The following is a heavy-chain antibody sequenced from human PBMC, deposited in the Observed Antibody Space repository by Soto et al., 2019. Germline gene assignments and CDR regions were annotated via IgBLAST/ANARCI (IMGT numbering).Heavy chain of an antibody. CDR1: GYTFTSYD. CDR2: MNPNSGNT. V-gene: IGHV1-8*01. J-gene: IGHJ4*02. Sequence: QVQLVQSGAEVKKPGASVKVSCKASGYTFTSYDISWVRQAPGQGPEWMGWMNPNSGNTGYAEKFRGRVTMTRDTSISTAYMELSSLRSDDTAVYYCARDLMLYVQDNWGQGTLVTVSS. CDR3: ARDLMLYVQDN. D-gene: IGHD2-8*01.